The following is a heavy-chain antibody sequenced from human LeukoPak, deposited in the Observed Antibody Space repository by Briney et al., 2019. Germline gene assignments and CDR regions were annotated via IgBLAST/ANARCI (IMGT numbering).Heavy chain of an antibody. CDR2: IVYDGGYK. V-gene: IGHV3-30*02. CDR1: GFTFSSYG. D-gene: IGHD3-9*01. CDR3: AKVQSYYGILTGDPFDY. J-gene: IGHJ4*02. Sequence: GGSLRPSCAASGFTFSSYGMHWGRQAPGKGPEWVAFIVYDGGYKYYADSVKGRFTISRDNSKNTLFLQMNSLRTEDTAVYYCAKVQSYYGILTGDPFDYWGQGTLVTVSS.